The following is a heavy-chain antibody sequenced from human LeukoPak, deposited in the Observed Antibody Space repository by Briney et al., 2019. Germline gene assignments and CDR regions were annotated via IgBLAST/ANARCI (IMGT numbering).Heavy chain of an antibody. V-gene: IGHV4-59*01. Sequence: SETLSLTCTVYNGAISSYYWSWVRQPPGKGLEWIGSIYYSGGSNYNPSPKSRVTISVDPSKRQFSLKLTSVTAADTAVYYCARGRRNDYYFDLWGQGTLVTVSS. CDR3: ARGRRNDYYFDL. CDR2: IYYSGGS. J-gene: IGHJ4*02. CDR1: NGAISSYY. D-gene: IGHD2-21*02.